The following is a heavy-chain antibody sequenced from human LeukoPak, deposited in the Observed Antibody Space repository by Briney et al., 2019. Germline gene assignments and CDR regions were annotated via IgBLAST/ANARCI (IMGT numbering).Heavy chain of an antibody. D-gene: IGHD1-7*01. J-gene: IGHJ4*02. CDR2: ISGSADST. CDR1: GFTFSTYA. V-gene: IGHV3-23*01. CDR3: AKDRARGGTTDFDY. Sequence: GGSLRLSCAASGFTFSTYAMSWVRQAPGKGLEWVSAISGSADSTYYADSVKGQFAISRDNSKNTLYLQMDSLRAEDTAVYFCAKDRARGGTTDFDYWGQGTLVTVSS.